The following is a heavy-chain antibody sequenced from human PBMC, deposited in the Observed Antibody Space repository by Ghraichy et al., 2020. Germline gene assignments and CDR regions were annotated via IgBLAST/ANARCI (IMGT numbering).Heavy chain of an antibody. CDR1: GGSVSGNY. V-gene: IGHV4-59*02. CDR3: ARGVEYPDGPTRQRFDY. D-gene: IGHD2/OR15-2a*01. CDR2: IQYTGFT. J-gene: IGHJ4*02. Sequence: SETLSLTCTVSGGSVSGNYWSWIRQSPGREPEWIGFIQYTGFTHYNPSLKSRVTMLVDTSRDQFSLTLTSMTAADTAVYYCARGVEYPDGPTRQRFDYWGRGSLVTVAA.